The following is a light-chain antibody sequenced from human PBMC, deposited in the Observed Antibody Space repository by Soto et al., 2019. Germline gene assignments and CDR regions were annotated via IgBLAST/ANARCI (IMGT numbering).Light chain of an antibody. CDR3: QQYRAWPLS. Sequence: EIVVTQFPATLSVSPGERATLSCRASQSIGNHLAWYQQKPGQAPRLLIYGASTRATTIPARFSGSGSGTDFTLTLSSLQSGDFAVYYCQQYRAWPLSFGGGTKVEIK. V-gene: IGKV3D-15*01. J-gene: IGKJ4*01. CDR2: GAS. CDR1: QSIGNH.